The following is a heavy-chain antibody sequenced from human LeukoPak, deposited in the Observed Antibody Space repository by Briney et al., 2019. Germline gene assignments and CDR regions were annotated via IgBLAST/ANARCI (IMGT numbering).Heavy chain of an antibody. Sequence: SETLSLTCTVSGGSISSSSYYWGWIRQPPGKGLEWIGSIYYSGSTYYNPSLKSRVTISVDTSKNQFSLKLSSVTAADTAVYYCAREKGELLWFGESLGWSDPWGQGTLVTVSS. D-gene: IGHD3-10*01. CDR3: AREKGELLWFGESLGWSDP. CDR1: GGSISSSSYY. J-gene: IGHJ5*02. CDR2: IYYSGST. V-gene: IGHV4-39*07.